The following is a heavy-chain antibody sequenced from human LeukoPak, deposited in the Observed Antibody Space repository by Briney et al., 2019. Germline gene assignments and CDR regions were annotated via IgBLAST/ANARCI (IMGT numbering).Heavy chain of an antibody. CDR2: ISGSGGST. CDR3: AKDRGPTVVVVAGFDY. V-gene: IGHV3-23*01. D-gene: IGHD2-15*01. J-gene: IGHJ4*02. CDR1: GFTFSSYA. Sequence: GGSLRLSCAASGFTFSSYAMSWVRQAPGKGLERVSAISGSGGSTYYAGSVKGRFTISRDNSKNTLYLQMNSLRAEDTAVYYCAKDRGPTVVVVAGFDYWGQGTLVTVSS.